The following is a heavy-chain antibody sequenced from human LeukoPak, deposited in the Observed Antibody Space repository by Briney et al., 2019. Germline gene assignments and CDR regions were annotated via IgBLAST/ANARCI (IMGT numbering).Heavy chain of an antibody. Sequence: GESLRLSCAAPVFTFSDYWMAGVRQAPGKGLEWVANIKQDGSNSYYLDSVRGRFTISRDNAKNSLFLQMYSLRAEDTAVYYCANLWEMGYWGQGTLVTVSS. CDR2: IKQDGSNS. D-gene: IGHD5-24*01. CDR3: ANLWEMGY. V-gene: IGHV3-7*01. J-gene: IGHJ4*02. CDR1: VFTFSDYW.